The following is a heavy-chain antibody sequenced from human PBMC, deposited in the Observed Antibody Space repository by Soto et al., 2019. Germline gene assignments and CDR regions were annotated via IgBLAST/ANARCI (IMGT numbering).Heavy chain of an antibody. D-gene: IGHD3-16*02. CDR2: ISGSGGST. J-gene: IGHJ4*02. CDR1: GFTFSSYA. CDR3: ANGENYDYVWGSYRFVSV. Sequence: GGSLRLSCAASGFTFSSYAMSWVRQAPGKGLEWVSAISGSGGSTYYADSVKGRFTISRDNSKNTLYLQMNSLRAEDTAVYYCANGENYDYVWGSYRFVSVWGQGTLVTVSS. V-gene: IGHV3-23*01.